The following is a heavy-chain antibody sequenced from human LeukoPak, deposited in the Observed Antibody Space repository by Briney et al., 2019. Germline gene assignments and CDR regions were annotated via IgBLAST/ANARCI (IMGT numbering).Heavy chain of an antibody. V-gene: IGHV3-48*02. CDR3: AKRPRGNYLDPFDY. Sequence: GGSLRLSCAASGFTFSRYTMNWVRKAPGKGLECISYISSSSNIMYYADPAKVRFSISRDNAKNSLYLPMNSLRDEDTAVYYCAKRPRGNYLDPFDYWGQGTLVTVSS. D-gene: IGHD3-10*01. CDR1: GFTFSRYT. J-gene: IGHJ4*02. CDR2: ISSSSNIM.